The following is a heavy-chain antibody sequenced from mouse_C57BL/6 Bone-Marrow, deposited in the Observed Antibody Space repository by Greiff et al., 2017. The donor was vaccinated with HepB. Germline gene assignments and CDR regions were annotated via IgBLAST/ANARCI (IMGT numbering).Heavy chain of an antibody. V-gene: IGHV1-15*01. D-gene: IGHD1-2*01. J-gene: IGHJ2*01. Sequence: QVQLQQSGAELVRPGASVTLSCKASGYTFTDYEMHWVKQTPVHGLEWIGAIDPETGGTAYNQKFKGKAILTADKSSSTAYMELRSLTSEDSAVYYCTRWLITTEEDDWGQGTTLTVSS. CDR3: TRWLITTEEDD. CDR1: GYTFTDYE. CDR2: IDPETGGT.